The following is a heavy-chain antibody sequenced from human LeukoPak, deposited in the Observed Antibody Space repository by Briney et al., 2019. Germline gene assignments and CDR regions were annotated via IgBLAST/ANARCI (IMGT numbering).Heavy chain of an antibody. J-gene: IGHJ4*02. CDR1: GGSISSYY. V-gene: IGHV4-59*01. Sequence: SETLPLTCTVSGGSISSYYWSWIRQPPGKGLEWIGYIYYSGSTNYNPSLKSRVTISVDTSKNQFSLKLSSVTAADTAVYYCARASAAAGPVDYWGQGTLVTVSS. CDR2: IYYSGST. CDR3: ARASAAAGPVDY. D-gene: IGHD6-13*01.